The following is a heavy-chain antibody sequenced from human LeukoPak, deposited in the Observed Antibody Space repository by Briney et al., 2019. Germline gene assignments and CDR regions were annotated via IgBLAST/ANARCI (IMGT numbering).Heavy chain of an antibody. D-gene: IGHD1-26*01. CDR1: GYTFIGYY. V-gene: IGHV1-2*02. J-gene: IGHJ3*02. CDR2: INPNSGGT. Sequence: PAASVKVSCKASGYTFIGYYLHWVRQAPGQGLEWMGWINPNSGGTNYPQKFQGRVTMTSDTSVSTAYMELSRLTSDDTAVYCCARVGATDAFDIWGQGTMVTVSS. CDR3: ARVGATDAFDI.